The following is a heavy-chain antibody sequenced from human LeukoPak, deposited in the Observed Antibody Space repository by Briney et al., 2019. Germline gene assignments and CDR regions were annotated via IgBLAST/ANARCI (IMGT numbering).Heavy chain of an antibody. CDR3: ATLTGYSSESWFDP. J-gene: IGHJ5*02. Sequence: KSSETLSLTCTVSGGSISSGSYYWSWIRQPAGKGLEWIGRIYTSGSTNYNPSLKSRVTISVDTSKNQFSLKLSSVTAADTAVYYCATLTGYSSESWFDPWGQGILVTVSS. V-gene: IGHV4-61*02. D-gene: IGHD3-9*01. CDR1: GGSISSGSYY. CDR2: IYTSGST.